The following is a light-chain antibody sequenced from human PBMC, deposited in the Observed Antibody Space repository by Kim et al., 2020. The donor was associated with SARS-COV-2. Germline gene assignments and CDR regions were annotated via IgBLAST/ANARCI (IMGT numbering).Light chain of an antibody. J-gene: IGKJ1*01. CDR1: QRVTGTY. CDR3: QQYGDSPKT. CDR2: DAS. Sequence: LVPGEPATLSCRASQRVTGTYLAWYQQKPGQAPKLLISDASIRAAGMPDRFSGSGYGTDFTLNISRVEPGDSAVYHCQQYGDSPKTFGQGTKVEI. V-gene: IGKV3-20*01.